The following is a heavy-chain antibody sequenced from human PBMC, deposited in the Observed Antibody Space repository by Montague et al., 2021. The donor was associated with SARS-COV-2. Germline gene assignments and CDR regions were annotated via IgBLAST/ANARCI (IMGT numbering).Heavy chain of an antibody. J-gene: IGHJ5*02. CDR1: GGSISSSNW. D-gene: IGHD1-14*01. CDR3: ARKTINPNWFDP. V-gene: IGHV4-4*02. CDR2: IYHSGNT. Sequence: SETLSLTCAVSGGSISSSNWWSWVRQPPGKGLEWIGEIYHSGNTNYNPSLKSRVTISVDKSKNQFSLKLSSVTAADTAVYYCARKTINPNWFDPWGQGTLVTVSS.